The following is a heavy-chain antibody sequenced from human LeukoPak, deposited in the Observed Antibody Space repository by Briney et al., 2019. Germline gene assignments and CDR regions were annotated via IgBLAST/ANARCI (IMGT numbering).Heavy chain of an antibody. J-gene: IGHJ4*02. CDR3: AREGITMVRGVIDY. V-gene: IGHV3-30*03. D-gene: IGHD3-10*01. CDR1: EFTFSSYA. CDR2: ILYDGSNK. Sequence: GGSLRLSCAASEFTFSSYAMHWVRQAPGKGLEWVAVILYDGSNKYYADSVKGRFTISRDNSKNTLYLQMNSLRAEDTAVYYCAREGITMVRGVIDYWGQGTLVTVSS.